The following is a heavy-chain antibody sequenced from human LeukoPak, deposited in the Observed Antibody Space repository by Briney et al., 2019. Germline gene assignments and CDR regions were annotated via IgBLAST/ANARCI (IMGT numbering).Heavy chain of an antibody. J-gene: IGHJ4*02. CDR2: MYYSGST. Sequence: SQTLSLTCTVSGGSISSGGYYWSWIRQHPGGGLQWIGYMYYSGSTYYNPSLKSRLTISVDTSKNQFSLKLSSVTAADTAVYYCASGRYSYGYWGQGTLVTVSS. CDR1: GGSISSGGYY. CDR3: ASGRYSYGY. D-gene: IGHD5-18*01. V-gene: IGHV4-31*03.